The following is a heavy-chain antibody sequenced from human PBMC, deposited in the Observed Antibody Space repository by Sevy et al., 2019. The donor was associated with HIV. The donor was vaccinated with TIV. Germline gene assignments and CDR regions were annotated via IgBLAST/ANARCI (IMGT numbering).Heavy chain of an antibody. V-gene: IGHV3-53*01. D-gene: IGHD2-2*01. J-gene: IGHJ6*02. CDR1: GFTVSSNY. CDR2: IYSGGNT. Sequence: GGSLRLSCAASGFTVSSNYMTWVRQAPGKGLEWVSVIYSGGNTYYADSVKGRLTISRDHSKNTLYLQMNSLRAEDTAVYYCARDRRGYCSSTSCYPCGMDVWGQGTTVTVSS. CDR3: ARDRRGYCSSTSCYPCGMDV.